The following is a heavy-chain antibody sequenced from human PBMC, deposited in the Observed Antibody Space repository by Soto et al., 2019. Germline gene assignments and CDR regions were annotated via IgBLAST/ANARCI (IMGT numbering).Heavy chain of an antibody. CDR3: AKVNTLIVVDNWFDP. J-gene: IGHJ5*02. CDR2: ISGSGGST. V-gene: IGHV3-23*01. Sequence: EVQLLESWGGLVQPGGSLRLSCAASGLTFSSYAMSWVRQAPGKWLEWVSAISGSGGSTYYADSVKGRFTISRDNSKNTLYLQMNSLRAEDTDVYYCAKVNTLIVVDNWFDPWGQGTLVTVSS. CDR1: GLTFSSYA. D-gene: IGHD3-22*01.